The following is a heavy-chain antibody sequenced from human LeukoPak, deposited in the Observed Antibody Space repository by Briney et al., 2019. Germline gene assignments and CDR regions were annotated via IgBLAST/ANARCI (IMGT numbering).Heavy chain of an antibody. CDR3: ARDWYSSSWNWFDP. J-gene: IGHJ5*02. D-gene: IGHD6-13*01. CDR1: GFTVSSNY. CDR2: IYSGGST. V-gene: IGHV3-53*01. Sequence: GGSLRLSCAASGFTVSSNYMSWVRQAPGKGLEWVSVIYSGGSTYYADSVKGRFTISRDNSKNTLYLQMNSLRAEDTAVYYCARDWYSSSWNWFDPWGQGTLVTVSS.